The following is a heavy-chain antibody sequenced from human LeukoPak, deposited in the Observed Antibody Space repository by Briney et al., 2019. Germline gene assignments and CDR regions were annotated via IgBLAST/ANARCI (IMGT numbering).Heavy chain of an antibody. Sequence: KPSETLSLTCTVSGGSISSSSYYWGWIRQPPGKGLEWIGSIYYSGSTYYNPSLKSRVTISVDTSKNQFSLKLSSVTAADTAVYYCARFGPTTGRAFDIWGQGTMVTVSS. CDR3: ARFGPTTGRAFDI. J-gene: IGHJ3*02. V-gene: IGHV4-39*01. D-gene: IGHD1-14*01. CDR2: IYYSGST. CDR1: GGSISSSSYY.